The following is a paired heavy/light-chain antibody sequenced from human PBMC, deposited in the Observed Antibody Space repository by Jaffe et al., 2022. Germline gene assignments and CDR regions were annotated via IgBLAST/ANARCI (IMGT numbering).Heavy chain of an antibody. J-gene: IGHJ3*01. CDR1: GFTFSSYW. CDR2: IKQDGSEK. CDR3: ARNWDLFANRGPGAFDV. D-gene: IGHD1-26*01. Sequence: EVHLVESGGVLVQPGGSLTLSCAASGFTFSSYWMSWVRQAPGKGLEWVANIKQDGSEKNYVDSVKGRFTISRDNAKNSLYLQVNSLRAEDTAVYFCARNWDLFANRGPGAFDVWGQGTVVTVS. V-gene: IGHV3-7*01.
Light chain of an antibody. CDR1: QSVSTN. CDR2: GAS. Sequence: EIVMTQSPATLSVSPGERVTLSCRASQSVSTNLAWYQQKPGQAPRLLISGASTRATGFPGRFSGSGSGTEFTLTISSLQSEDSAIYYCQQYNTWPPMYTFGQGTKLEIK. J-gene: IGKJ2*01. CDR3: QQYNTWPPMYT. V-gene: IGKV3-15*01.